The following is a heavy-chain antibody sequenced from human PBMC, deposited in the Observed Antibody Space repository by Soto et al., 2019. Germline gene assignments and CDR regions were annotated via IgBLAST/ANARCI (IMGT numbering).Heavy chain of an antibody. D-gene: IGHD4-4*01. CDR1: GGSISSGGYY. V-gene: IGHV4-31*03. CDR2: IYYSGST. CDR3: AREKLTVTTIIYPHAFDI. J-gene: IGHJ3*02. Sequence: PSETLSLTCTVSGGSISSGGYYWSWIRQHPGKGLEWIGYIYYSGSTYYNPSLKSRVTISVDTSKNQFSLKLSSVTAADTAVYYCAREKLTVTTIIYPHAFDIWGQGTMVTVSS.